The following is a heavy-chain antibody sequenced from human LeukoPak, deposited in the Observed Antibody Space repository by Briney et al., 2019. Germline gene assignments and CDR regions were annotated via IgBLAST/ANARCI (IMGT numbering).Heavy chain of an antibody. J-gene: IGHJ4*02. CDR1: GYTFTSYD. V-gene: IGHV1-8*01. CDR2: MNPNSGNT. CDR3: ARSARRFGELFDY. Sequence: ASVKVSCKASGYTFTSYDINWVRQATGQGLEWMGWMNPNSGNTGYAQKFQGRVTMTRNTSISTAYMELSSLRSEDTAVYYCARSARRFGELFDYWGQGTLVTVSS. D-gene: IGHD3-10*01.